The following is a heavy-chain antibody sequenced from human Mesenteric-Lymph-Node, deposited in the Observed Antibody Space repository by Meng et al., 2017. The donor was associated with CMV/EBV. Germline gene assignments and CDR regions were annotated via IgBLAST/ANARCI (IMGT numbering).Heavy chain of an antibody. V-gene: IGHV4-34*01. D-gene: IGHD3-3*01. J-gene: IGHJ6*02. CDR3: AKDSSSDFWSAYFSFYPYGLDV. CDR2: INHSGRT. CDR1: GGSFSGYY. Sequence: SETLSLTCGVYGGSFSGYYWSWIRQPPGKGLEWIGEINHSGRTNYNPSLKSRVNISADTSNNQFSLNMDSVTAADTAVYYCAKDSSSDFWSAYFSFYPYGLDVWGQGTTVTVSS.